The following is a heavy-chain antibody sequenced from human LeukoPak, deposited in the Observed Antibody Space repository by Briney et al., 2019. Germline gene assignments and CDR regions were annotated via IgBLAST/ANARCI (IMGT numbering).Heavy chain of an antibody. V-gene: IGHV3-23*01. CDR2: ISGSGATT. Sequence: GGSLRLSCAASGFTFGSYAMSWVRQAPGKGLEWVSAISGSGATTYYADSVKGLFTISRDNSKNTLYLKMNSVRAEDTAVYYCGKDGGLLWFGELPRTFYYMDVWGKGTTVTVS. D-gene: IGHD3-10*01. CDR3: GKDGGLLWFGELPRTFYYMDV. J-gene: IGHJ6*03. CDR1: GFTFGSYA.